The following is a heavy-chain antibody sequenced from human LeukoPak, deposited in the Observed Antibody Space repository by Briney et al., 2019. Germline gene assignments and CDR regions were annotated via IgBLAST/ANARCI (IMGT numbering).Heavy chain of an antibody. V-gene: IGHV4-61*02. D-gene: IGHD6-13*01. CDR2: IYTSGST. Sequence: SETLSLTCTVSGGSISSGSYYWSWIRQPAGKGLEWIGRIYTSGSTNYNPSLKSRVTISVDTSKNQFSLKLSSVTAADTAVYYCARARSSSGEAYYFDYWGQGTLVTVSS. CDR3: ARARSSSGEAYYFDY. J-gene: IGHJ4*02. CDR1: GGSISSGSYY.